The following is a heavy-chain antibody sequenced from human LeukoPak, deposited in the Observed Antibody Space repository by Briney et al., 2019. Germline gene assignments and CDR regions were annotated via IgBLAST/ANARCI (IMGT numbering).Heavy chain of an antibody. CDR1: GFTFTTYW. V-gene: IGHV3-74*01. Sequence: GGSLRLSCAASGFTFTTYWMHWVRQAPGKGLVWVSHINSDGSITSYADSVKGRFTISRDNAKNTLYLQMNSLRAEDTAVYYCARDAVDTANAVWGQGATVTVPS. J-gene: IGHJ6*02. CDR3: ARDAVDTANAV. D-gene: IGHD5-18*01. CDR2: INSDGSIT.